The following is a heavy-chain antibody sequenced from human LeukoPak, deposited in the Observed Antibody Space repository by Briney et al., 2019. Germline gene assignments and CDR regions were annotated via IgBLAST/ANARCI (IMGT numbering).Heavy chain of an antibody. CDR3: GKDFVSIVMVPHFDPLDL. CDR1: GFTFTSYG. CDR2: IRYDGSNQ. V-gene: IGHV3-30*02. J-gene: IGHJ3*01. Sequence: PGGSLRLSCAASGFTFTSYGMHWVRQAPGKGLEWVSFIRYDGSNQYYADSVKGRFTISRDNSKNTVYLQMNSLRPEDTALYYCGKDFVSIVMVPHFDPLDLWGQGTMVTVSS. D-gene: IGHD2-15*01.